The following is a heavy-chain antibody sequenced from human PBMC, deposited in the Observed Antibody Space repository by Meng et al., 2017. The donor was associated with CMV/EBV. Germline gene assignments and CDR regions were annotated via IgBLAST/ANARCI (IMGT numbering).Heavy chain of an antibody. V-gene: IGHV1-2*02. CDR3: AREESGSYSPLDY. Sequence: GESLKISCKASGYTFTGYYMHWVRQAPGQGLEWMGWINPNSGGTNYAQKFQGRVTMTRDTSISTAYMELSRLRSDDTAVYYCAREESGSYSPLDYWGQGTLVTVSS. CDR1: GYTFTGYY. D-gene: IGHD1-26*01. J-gene: IGHJ4*02. CDR2: INPNSGGT.